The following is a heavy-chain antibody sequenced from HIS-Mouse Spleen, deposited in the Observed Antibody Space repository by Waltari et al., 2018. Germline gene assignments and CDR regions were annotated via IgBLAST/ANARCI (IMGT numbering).Heavy chain of an antibody. CDR2: INHSGST. J-gene: IGHJ4*02. Sequence: QVQLQQWGAGLLKPSETLSLTCAVYGGSFSGYYWSWIRQPPGKGLEWIGEINHSGSTNHNPSLKSRVTLSVDTSKNQFSLKLSSVTAADTAVYYCARGRDSGSYYFDYWGQGTLVTVSS. V-gene: IGHV4-34*01. D-gene: IGHD1-26*01. CDR3: ARGRDSGSYYFDY. CDR1: GGSFSGYY.